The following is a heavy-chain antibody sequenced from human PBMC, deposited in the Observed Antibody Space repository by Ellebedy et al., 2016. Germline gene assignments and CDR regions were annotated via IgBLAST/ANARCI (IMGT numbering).Heavy chain of an antibody. Sequence: SETLSLTXAVYGGSFSGYYWTWIRQPPGKGLDWIGEINHSGSTNYNPSLKSRVTISVDTSKNQFSLKLSSVTAADTAVYYCARGTGVVVVKPHAEYFQHWGQGTLVTVSS. D-gene: IGHD3-22*01. J-gene: IGHJ1*01. V-gene: IGHV4-34*01. CDR2: INHSGST. CDR3: ARGTGVVVVKPHAEYFQH. CDR1: GGSFSGYY.